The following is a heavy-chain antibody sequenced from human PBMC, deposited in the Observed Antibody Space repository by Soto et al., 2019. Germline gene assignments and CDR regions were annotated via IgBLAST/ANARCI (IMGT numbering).Heavy chain of an antibody. V-gene: IGHV3-30-3*01. D-gene: IGHD2-15*01. CDR2: ISYDGSNK. CDR1: GFTFSSYA. CDR3: ARSRVANYYYDYGMDV. Sequence: QVQLVESGGGVVQPGRSLRLSCAASGFTFSSYAMHWVRQAPGKGLEWVAVISYDGSNKYYADSVKGRFTISRDNSKNTLYLQMNSLRAEDTAVYYCARSRVANYYYDYGMDVWGQGTTVTVSS. J-gene: IGHJ6*02.